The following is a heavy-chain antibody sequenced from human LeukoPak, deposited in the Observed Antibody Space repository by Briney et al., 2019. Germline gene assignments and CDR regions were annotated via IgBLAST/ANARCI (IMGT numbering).Heavy chain of an antibody. CDR1: GYTFTGYY. CDR3: ASWHYYNSRGCPD. Sequence: GASVKVSCKASGYTFTGYYMHWVRQAPGQGLEWMGWINPNSGGTNYAQKFHGRVTMTRDTSTSTAHMDLSSLTSDDTALYYCASWHYYNSRGCPDWGQGTLVTVSS. V-gene: IGHV1-2*02. D-gene: IGHD3-22*01. CDR2: INPNSGGT. J-gene: IGHJ4*02.